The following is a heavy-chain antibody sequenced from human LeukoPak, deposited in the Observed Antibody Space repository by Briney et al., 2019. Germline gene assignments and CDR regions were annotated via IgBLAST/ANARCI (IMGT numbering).Heavy chain of an antibody. D-gene: IGHD2/OR15-2a*01. CDR3: ASNRRWYYGMDV. V-gene: IGHV3-23*01. CDR2: ISGSGGST. CDR1: GFTFSSYS. Sequence: GGSLRLSCAASGFTFSSYSMSWVRQAPGKGLEWVSAISGSGGSTYYADSVKGRFTISRDNSKNTLYLQMNSLRAEDTAVYYCASNRRWYYGMDVWGQGTTVTVSS. J-gene: IGHJ6*02.